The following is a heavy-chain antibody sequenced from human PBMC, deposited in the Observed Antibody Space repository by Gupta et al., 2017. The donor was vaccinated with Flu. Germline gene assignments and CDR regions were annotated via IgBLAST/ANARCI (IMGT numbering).Heavy chain of an antibody. J-gene: IGHJ5*02. D-gene: IGHD2-2*01. V-gene: IGHV4-4*07. CDR3: ARSFPVPAADGSGSGINWFDP. Sequence: QVQLQESGPGLVKPSETLSLTCTVSGGSISSYYWSWIRQPAGKGLEWIGRIYTSGSTNYNPSLKSRVTMSVDTSKNQFSLKLSSVTAADTAVYYCARSFPVPAADGSGSGINWFDPWGQGTLVTVSS. CDR2: IYTSGST. CDR1: GGSISSYY.